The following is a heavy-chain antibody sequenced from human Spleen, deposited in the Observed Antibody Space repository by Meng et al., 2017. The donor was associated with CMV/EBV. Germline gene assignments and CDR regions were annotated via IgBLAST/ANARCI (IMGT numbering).Heavy chain of an antibody. D-gene: IGHD1-1*01. J-gene: IGHJ4*02. CDR1: GFTFSTSN. Sequence: GESLKISCATSGFTFSTSNMHWVRQAPGKGLEWVAFIRYDGSNKYYADSVKGRFTISRDNSKNRLYLQMNSLRPEDTAMYYCATYWSADYWGQGTLVTVSS. CDR3: ATYWSADY. CDR2: IRYDGSNK. V-gene: IGHV3-30*02.